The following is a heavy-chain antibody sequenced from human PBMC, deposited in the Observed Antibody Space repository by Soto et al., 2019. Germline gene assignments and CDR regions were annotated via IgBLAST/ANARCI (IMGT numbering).Heavy chain of an antibody. CDR1: GFAFSSYW. CDR2: ISSDGRNT. CDR3: IKASTVTGGGGYR. Sequence: EVQLVESGGGLVQPGGSLRLSCAASGFAFSSYWMQWVRQPPGKGPVWVSRISSDGRNTTYADPVKGRFTISRDNAKNTLHLQMTSLTDDDTAVYYCIKASTVTGGGGYRWGQGNLVTVSS. D-gene: IGHD6-19*01. V-gene: IGHV3-74*03. J-gene: IGHJ5*02.